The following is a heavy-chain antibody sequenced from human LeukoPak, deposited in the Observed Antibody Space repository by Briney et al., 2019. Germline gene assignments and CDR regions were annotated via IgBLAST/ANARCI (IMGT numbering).Heavy chain of an antibody. D-gene: IGHD2-2*01. J-gene: IGHJ6*02. CDR2: IYSGGST. CDR1: GFTVSSNY. V-gene: IGHV3-66*01. Sequence: GGSLRLSCAASGFTVSSNYMSWVRQAPGKGLEWVSVIYSGGSTYYADSVKGRFTISGDNSKNTLYLQMNSLRAEDTAVYYCARDLVVVIGEVDYYYGMDVWGQGTTVTVSS. CDR3: ARDLVVVIGEVDYYYGMDV.